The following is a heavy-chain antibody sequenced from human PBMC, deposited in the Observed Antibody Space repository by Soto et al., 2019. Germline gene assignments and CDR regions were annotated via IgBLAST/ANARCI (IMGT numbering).Heavy chain of an antibody. V-gene: IGHV3-30*01. CDR1: GFTFRSYA. D-gene: IGHD6-13*01. CDR3: ARGDSNSWSDY. J-gene: IGHJ4*02. CDR2: ISYDGTNK. Sequence: QVQLVESGGGVVQPGRSLRLSCAASGFTFRSYAMDWVRQAPGKGLEWVAVISYDGTNKYYADSVKGRFTISRDNSKNTLSLQMNSLRPEDTAVYYGARGDSNSWSDYWGQGTLVTVSS.